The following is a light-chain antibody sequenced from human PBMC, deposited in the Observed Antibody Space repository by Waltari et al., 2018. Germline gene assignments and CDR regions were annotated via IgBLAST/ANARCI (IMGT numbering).Light chain of an antibody. Sequence: SYEVPQPPSVSVSPGQTASIPCSGDALAKQYAYWYQQKPGQAPVLVMYKDTGRPSGIPERFSGSSSETSVTLTISAVQTEDEADYYCQSADSSGTSWVFGGGTKLTVL. J-gene: IGLJ3*02. CDR3: QSADSSGTSWV. CDR2: KDT. CDR1: ALAKQY. V-gene: IGLV3-25*03.